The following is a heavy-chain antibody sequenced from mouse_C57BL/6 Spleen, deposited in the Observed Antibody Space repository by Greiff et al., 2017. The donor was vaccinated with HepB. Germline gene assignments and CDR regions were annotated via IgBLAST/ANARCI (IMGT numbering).Heavy chain of an antibody. D-gene: IGHD2-4*01. CDR1: GYSFTGYY. J-gene: IGHJ4*01. Sequence: VQLQQSGPELVKPGASVKISCKASGYSFTGYYMHWVKQSSEKSLEWIGEINPSTGGTSYNQKFKGKATLTVDKSSSTAYMQLKSLTSEDSAVYYCARRGYYDYDDSMDYWGQGTSVTVSS. CDR2: INPSTGGT. CDR3: ARRGYYDYDDSMDY. V-gene: IGHV1-43*01.